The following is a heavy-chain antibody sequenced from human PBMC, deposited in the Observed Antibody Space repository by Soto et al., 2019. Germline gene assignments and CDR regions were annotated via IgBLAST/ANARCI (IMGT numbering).Heavy chain of an antibody. J-gene: IGHJ4*02. CDR1: GGSFSGYY. Sequence: PSETLSLTCAVYGGSFSGYYWSWIRQPPGKGLEWIGEINHSGSTNYNPSLKSRVTISVDTSKNQFSLKLSSVTAADTAVYYCARYGSETPLHLGEFYFDYWGQGTLVTVS. CDR3: ARYGSETPLHLGEFYFDY. CDR2: INHSGST. D-gene: IGHD3-16*01. V-gene: IGHV4-34*01.